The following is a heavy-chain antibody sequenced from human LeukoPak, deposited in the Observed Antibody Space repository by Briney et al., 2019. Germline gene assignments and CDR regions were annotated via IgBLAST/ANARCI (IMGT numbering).Heavy chain of an antibody. CDR3: AKNGLRGGIDY. J-gene: IGHJ4*02. CDR2: INPTGGST. CDR1: GYTFTSYY. Sequence: ASVKVSCKASGYTFTSYYMHWVRQAPGQGLEWMGLINPTGGSTGYAQKFQGRVTMTRDMSTSTDYMELSSLRAEDTAVYYCAKNGLRGGIDYWGQGTLVTVSS. V-gene: IGHV1-46*01. D-gene: IGHD5-12*01.